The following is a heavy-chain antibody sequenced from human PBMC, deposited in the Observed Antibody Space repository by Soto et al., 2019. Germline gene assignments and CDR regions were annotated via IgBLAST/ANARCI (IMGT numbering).Heavy chain of an antibody. CDR1: GYTFTSYY. CDR2: NNPSGGST. D-gene: IGHD2-2*01. J-gene: IGHJ4*02. V-gene: IGHV1-46*01. CDR3: ARVGCISTSCYDLDY. Sequence: QVQLVQSGAEVKKPGASVKVSCKASGYTFTSYYMHWVRQAPGQGLEWMGINNPSGGSTSYAQKFQGRVTMTRDTSTSTVYMELSSLRSEDTAVYYCARVGCISTSCYDLDYWGQGTLVTVSS.